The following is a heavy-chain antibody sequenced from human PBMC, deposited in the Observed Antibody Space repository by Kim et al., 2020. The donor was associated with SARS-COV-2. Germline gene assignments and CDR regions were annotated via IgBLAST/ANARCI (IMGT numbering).Heavy chain of an antibody. CDR3: ATGPFTIVRGGNKVGEDH. J-gene: IGHJ4*02. D-gene: IGHD3-10*01. Sequence: GGSLRLSCAASGFIFENYGMNWVRQAPGKGLEWVSSISGGGTFKYYLDSVRGRFTISRDNAKNSLYLQLNSLRAEDSAVYHCATGPFTIVRGGNKVGEDHWGEGTLVTVSS. V-gene: IGHV3-21*01. CDR1: GFIFENYG. CDR2: ISGGGTFK.